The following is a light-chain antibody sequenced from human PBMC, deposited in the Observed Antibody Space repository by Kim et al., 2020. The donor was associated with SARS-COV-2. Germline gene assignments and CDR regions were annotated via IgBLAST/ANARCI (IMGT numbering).Light chain of an antibody. CDR3: QQDYNSLVT. J-gene: IGKJ4*01. Sequence: PGERVTLSCRASQSVSSSYLTWYQQKPGQAPRLLIYGASTRATGIPARFSGSGSGTDFTLTISSLQPEDFAVYYCQQDYNSLVTFGGGTKVDIK. CDR2: GAS. V-gene: IGKV3D-7*01. CDR1: QSVSSSY.